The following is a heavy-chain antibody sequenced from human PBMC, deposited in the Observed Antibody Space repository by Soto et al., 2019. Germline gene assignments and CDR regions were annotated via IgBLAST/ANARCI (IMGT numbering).Heavy chain of an antibody. CDR3: AVVDSAGNWFDP. D-gene: IGHD2-15*01. CDR1: GGSISSSSYY. CDR2: IYYSGST. J-gene: IGHJ5*02. Sequence: SETLSLTCTVSGGSISSSSYYWGWIRQPPGKGLEWIGSIYYSGSTYYNPSLKSRVTISVDTSKNQFSLKLNSVGAADTAVYYCAVVDSAGNWFDPWGEGALVTVSS. V-gene: IGHV4-39*01.